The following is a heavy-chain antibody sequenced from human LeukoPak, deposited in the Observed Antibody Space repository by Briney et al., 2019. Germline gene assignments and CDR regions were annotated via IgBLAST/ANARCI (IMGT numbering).Heavy chain of an antibody. CDR2: IGSSGSPT. CDR3: ARRPYSDTSGRLSDV. V-gene: IGHV3-48*02. D-gene: IGHD3-22*01. CDR1: GFAFSSYN. J-gene: IGHJ6*02. Sequence: GGSLSLSCAASGFAFSSYNMNWVRQAPGKGLEWFSYIGSSGSPTHYADSVGGRFTISRDNAKNSLYLQMNSLRDEDTDVYFCARRPYSDTSGRLSDVWGQGTTVTVSS.